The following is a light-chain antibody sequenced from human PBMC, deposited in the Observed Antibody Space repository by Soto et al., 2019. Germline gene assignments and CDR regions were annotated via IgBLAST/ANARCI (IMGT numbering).Light chain of an antibody. Sequence: DIQMTQSPSSLSASVGDRVTITCRASQGISNYLAWYQQKPGKVPKLLIYAASTLQSGVPSRFSGSGSGTDFTLTISSLQPEDVATYYCQKYNSAPRVTFDQGTRLAIK. J-gene: IGKJ5*01. CDR3: QKYNSAPRVT. V-gene: IGKV1-27*01. CDR2: AAS. CDR1: QGISNY.